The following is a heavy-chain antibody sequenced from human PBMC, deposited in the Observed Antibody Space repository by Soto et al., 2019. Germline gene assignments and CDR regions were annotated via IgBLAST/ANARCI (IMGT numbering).Heavy chain of an antibody. Sequence: QVQLVQSGAEVKKPGSSVKVSCKASGGTFSSYAISWVRQAPGQGLEWMGGIIPIFGTANYAQKFQGRVTNTADKPTSTADLELSNLRSEDTAVYYCARDLANVAPHSFGTWGQGKMVTVSS. D-gene: IGHD5-12*01. CDR1: GGTFSSYA. CDR3: ARDLANVAPHSFGT. J-gene: IGHJ3*02. CDR2: IIPIFGTA. V-gene: IGHV1-69*06.